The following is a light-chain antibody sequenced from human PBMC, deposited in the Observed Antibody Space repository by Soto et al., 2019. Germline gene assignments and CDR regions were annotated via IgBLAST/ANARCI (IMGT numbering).Light chain of an antibody. Sequence: QSVLTQPPSASGTAGQVVTISCSGSTSNIGSNYVYWYQQLPGTAPKLLIYRNNQRPSGVPDRFSGSKSGTSASLAISGLRSDDEADYFCATWDDSLNGFYVFGTGTKVTV. CDR3: ATWDDSLNGFYV. J-gene: IGLJ1*01. CDR1: TSNIGSNY. CDR2: RNN. V-gene: IGLV1-47*01.